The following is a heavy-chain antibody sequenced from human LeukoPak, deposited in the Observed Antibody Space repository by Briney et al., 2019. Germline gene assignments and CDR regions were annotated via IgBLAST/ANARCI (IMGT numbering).Heavy chain of an antibody. D-gene: IGHD6-19*01. CDR2: ISASGEKT. J-gene: IGHJ4*02. CDR3: AKGMYSSGPPFDY. CDR1: GFTFSSYA. Sequence: PGGSLRLSCGASGFTFSSYAMSWVRQAPGKGLEWVSLISASGEKTYYADSVKGRFTISRDNAKNSLYLQMNSLRAEDTALYYCAKGMYSSGPPFDYWGQGTLVTVSS. V-gene: IGHV3-23*01.